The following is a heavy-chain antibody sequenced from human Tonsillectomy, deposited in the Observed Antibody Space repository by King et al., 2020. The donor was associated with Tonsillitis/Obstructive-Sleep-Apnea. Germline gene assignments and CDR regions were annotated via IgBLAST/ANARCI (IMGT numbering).Heavy chain of an antibody. D-gene: IGHD4-23*01. J-gene: IGHJ4*02. CDR2: ISTNTGNA. Sequence: VQLVQSGAEVKKPWASMKVSCMASGYTFTNYGSNWVRQAPGQGLEWMGWISTNTGNAHYAQRLQGRLTMTTEKSTTTAYMELRSLRSDDTAVYFCARDADGGSSVDYWGQGTLVTVSS. CDR3: ARDADGGSSVDY. V-gene: IGHV1-18*01. CDR1: GYTFTNYG.